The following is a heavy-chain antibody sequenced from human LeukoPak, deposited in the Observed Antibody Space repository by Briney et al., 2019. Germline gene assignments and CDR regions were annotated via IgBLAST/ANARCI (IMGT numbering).Heavy chain of an antibody. D-gene: IGHD3-3*01. Sequence: ASVKVSCKAFGYTFTGYYMHWVRQAPGQGLEWMGWINPNSGGTNYEQKFQGRVTMTRDTSISTAYMELSRLRSDDTAVYYCARGPFGVVPEYYFDYWGQGTLVTVSS. V-gene: IGHV1-2*02. CDR2: INPNSGGT. CDR3: ARGPFGVVPEYYFDY. CDR1: GYTFTGYY. J-gene: IGHJ4*02.